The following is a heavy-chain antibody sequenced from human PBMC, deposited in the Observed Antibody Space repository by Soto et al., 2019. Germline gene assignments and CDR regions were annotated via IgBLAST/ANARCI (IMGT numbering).Heavy chain of an antibody. D-gene: IGHD6-19*01. CDR2: ISAYNGNT. CDR1: VYTFTSYG. J-gene: IGHJ3*02. V-gene: IGHV1-18*01. Sequence: GASVTVCCKASVYTFTSYGSRWVRPAPGQGLEWMGWISAYNGNTNYAQKLQGRVTMTTDTSTSTAYMELRSLRSDDTAVYYCARDAVQWLVRGAFDIWGQGTMVTVSS. CDR3: ARDAVQWLVRGAFDI.